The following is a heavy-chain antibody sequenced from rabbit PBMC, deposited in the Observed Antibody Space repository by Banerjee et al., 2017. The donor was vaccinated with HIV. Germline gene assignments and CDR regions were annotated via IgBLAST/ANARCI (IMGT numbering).Heavy chain of an antibody. CDR2: IDPVFGST. D-gene: IGHD1-1*01. Sequence: QSLEESGGGLVQPGASLTLTCTASGFSFSSSYWICWVRQAPGKGLEWIGYIDPVFGSTYYASWVNGRFTISSHNAQNTLYLQLNSLTAADTATYFCASASSSDYYGYYFNLWGPGTLVTVS. CDR3: ASASSSDYYGYYFNL. J-gene: IGHJ4*01. V-gene: IGHV1S40*01. CDR1: GFSFSSSYW.